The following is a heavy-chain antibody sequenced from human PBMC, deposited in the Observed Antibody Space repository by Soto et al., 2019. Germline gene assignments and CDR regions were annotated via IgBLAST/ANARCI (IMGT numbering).Heavy chain of an antibody. CDR1: GFTFASYA. CDR2: ISGSGGST. Sequence: EVQLLESGGGLVQPGGSLRLSCAASGFTFASYAMSWVRQAPGKGLEWVSAISGSGGSTYYADSVKGRFTISRDNSKNTLFLQMNILRAEDTAVYYCAKDLGSNCYLPIDYWGQGALVTVSS. D-gene: IGHD2-2*01. V-gene: IGHV3-23*01. J-gene: IGHJ4*02. CDR3: AKDLGSNCYLPIDY.